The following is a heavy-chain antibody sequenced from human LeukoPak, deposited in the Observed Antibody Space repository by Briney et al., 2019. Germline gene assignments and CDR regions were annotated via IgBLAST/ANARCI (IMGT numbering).Heavy chain of an antibody. D-gene: IGHD5-12*01. Sequence: SETLSLTCSASGASISSYYWSWIRQPPGKGLEWIGYIYYSGSTTYNPSLKSRVTISKDTSKNQFSLKLSSVTAADTAVCYCARGLSGYSAYDYWGQGALVTVSS. J-gene: IGHJ4*02. CDR2: IYYSGST. CDR3: ARGLSGYSAYDY. V-gene: IGHV4-59*01. CDR1: GASISSYY.